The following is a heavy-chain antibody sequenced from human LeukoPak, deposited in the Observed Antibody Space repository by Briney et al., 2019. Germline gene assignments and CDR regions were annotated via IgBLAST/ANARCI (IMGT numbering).Heavy chain of an antibody. V-gene: IGHV4-59*01. D-gene: IGHD6-13*01. J-gene: IGHJ4*02. CDR3: ARHPIIAAAGKGFDY. Sequence: SETLSLTCTVSGGSISSYYWSWIRQPPGKGLEWIGYIYYSGSTNYNPSLKSRVTISVDTSKNQFSLKLSSVTAVDTAVYYCARHPIIAAAGKGFDYWGQGTLVTVSS. CDR1: GGSISSYY. CDR2: IYYSGST.